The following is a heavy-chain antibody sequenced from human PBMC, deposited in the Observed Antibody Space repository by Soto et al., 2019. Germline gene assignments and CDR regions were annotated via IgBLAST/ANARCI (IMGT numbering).Heavy chain of an antibody. D-gene: IGHD6-19*01. Sequence: GGSLRLSCAASGFTFSGSAMHWVRQASGKGLEWVGRIRSKANSYATAYAASVKGRFTISRDDSKNTAYLQMNSLKTEDTAVYYCTRLLDPTYSSGWHYYYYMDVWGKGTTVTV. V-gene: IGHV3-73*01. CDR2: IRSKANSYAT. CDR3: TRLLDPTYSSGWHYYYYMDV. CDR1: GFTFSGSA. J-gene: IGHJ6*03.